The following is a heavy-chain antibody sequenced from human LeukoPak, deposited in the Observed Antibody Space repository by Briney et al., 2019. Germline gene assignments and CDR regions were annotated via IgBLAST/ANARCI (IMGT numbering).Heavy chain of an antibody. CDR2: INPNSGGT. Sequence: ASVKVSCKASGYTFTGYFMNWVRQAPGQGLEWMGWINPNSGGTNYAQKFQGRVTMTRDTSISTAYMELSRLRSDDTAVYYCARVLLPSGSYYTYYYYYMDVWGKGTTVTVSS. CDR1: GYTFTGYF. J-gene: IGHJ6*03. CDR3: ARVLLPSGSYYTYYYYYMDV. V-gene: IGHV1-2*02. D-gene: IGHD1-26*01.